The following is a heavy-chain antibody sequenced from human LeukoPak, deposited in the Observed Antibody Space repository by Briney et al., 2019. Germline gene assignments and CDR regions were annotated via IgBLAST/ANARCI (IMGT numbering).Heavy chain of an antibody. Sequence: PGGSLRLSCAASGFTFSSYGTHWVRQAPGKGLEWVAVIWYEGSNKYYADSVKGRFTISRDNSKNTLYPKMNSLRAEDTAVYYCAREEDSSAIDYWGQGTLVTVSS. CDR2: IWYEGSNK. V-gene: IGHV3-33*01. CDR3: AREEDSSAIDY. CDR1: GFTFSSYG. D-gene: IGHD3-22*01. J-gene: IGHJ4*02.